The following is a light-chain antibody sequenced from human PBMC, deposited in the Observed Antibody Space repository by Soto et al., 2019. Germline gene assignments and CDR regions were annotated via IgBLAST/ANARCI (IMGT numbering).Light chain of an antibody. V-gene: IGKV3-20*01. J-gene: IGKJ4*01. CDR1: QSVSSSY. Sequence: EIVLTQSPGTLSLSPGERDTLSCRASQSVSSSYLAWYQQKPGQAPRQLIYGASSRATGIPDRFSGSGSGTDFTLTITRLEPEDFAVYYCQHYRTSFGGGTRVEIK. CDR3: QHYRTS. CDR2: GAS.